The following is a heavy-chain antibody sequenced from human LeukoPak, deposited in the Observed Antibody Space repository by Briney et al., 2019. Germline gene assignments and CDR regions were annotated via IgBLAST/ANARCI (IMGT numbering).Heavy chain of an antibody. CDR3: ARVRYDFWSGYSTTSYYFDY. V-gene: IGHV4-38-2*02. CDR2: IYHSGST. J-gene: IGHJ4*02. Sequence: SETLSLTCTVSGYSISSGYYWGWIRQPPGQGQEWTGSIYHSGSTYYNPSLKSRVTISVDTSKNQFSLKLSSVTAADTAVYYCARVRYDFWSGYSTTSYYFDYWGQGTLVTVSS. D-gene: IGHD3-3*01. CDR1: GYSISSGYY.